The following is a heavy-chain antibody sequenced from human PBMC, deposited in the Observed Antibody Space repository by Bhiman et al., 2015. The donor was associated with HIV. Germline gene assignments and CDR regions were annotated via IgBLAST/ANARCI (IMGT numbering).Heavy chain of an antibody. CDR2: ILYDGSNK. Sequence: QVQLVESGGGVVQPGRSLRLSCAASGFTFSNYGMHWVRQAPGKGLEWVAIILYDGSNKYYADSVKGRFTISRDNSKNTLYLQMNSLRAEDTAVYYCAKDHYSGSYVGGGFDYWGQGTLVTVSS. V-gene: IGHV3-30*18. J-gene: IGHJ4*02. CDR1: GFTFSNYG. CDR3: AKDHYSGSYVGGGFDY. D-gene: IGHD1-26*01.